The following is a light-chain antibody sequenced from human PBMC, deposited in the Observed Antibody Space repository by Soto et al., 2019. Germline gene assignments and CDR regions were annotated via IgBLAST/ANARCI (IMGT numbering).Light chain of an antibody. J-gene: IGKJ1*01. CDR2: GAS. CDR1: QSISSNY. V-gene: IGKV3-20*01. CDR3: HQYGNSPPWT. Sequence: EIVLTQSPGTLSLSLGERATLSCRATQSISSNYLAWFQQKPGQAPRLLIYGASIRATGIPDRFSGTGSGAEFTLTISRLEPEDFSVYYCHQYGNSPPWTFGQGTKVEIK.